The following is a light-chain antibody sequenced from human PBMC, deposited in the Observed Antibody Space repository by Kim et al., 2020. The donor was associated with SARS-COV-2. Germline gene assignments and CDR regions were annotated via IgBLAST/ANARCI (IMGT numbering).Light chain of an antibody. J-gene: IGKJ2*01. CDR1: QSVSSSY. CDR3: QQYGSSPRYT. CDR2: GAS. Sequence: EIVLTQSPGTLSLSPGERATLSCRASQSVSSSYLAWYQQKPGQAPRLLIYGASSRATCIPDRFSGSGSGTDFTLTISRLEPEDFAVYYCQQYGSSPRYTFGQGTKLEI. V-gene: IGKV3-20*01.